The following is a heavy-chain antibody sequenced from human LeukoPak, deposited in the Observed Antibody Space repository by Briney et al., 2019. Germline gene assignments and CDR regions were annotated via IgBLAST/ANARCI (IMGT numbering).Heavy chain of an antibody. Sequence: PGGSLRLSCAASGFTFSSYSMNWVRQAPGKGLEWASSISSSSSYIYYADSVKGRFTISRDNAKNSLYLQMNSLRAEDTAVYYCARAGQSRAGYWGQGTLVTVSS. CDR1: GFTFSSYS. CDR3: ARAGQSRAGY. CDR2: ISSSSSYI. D-gene: IGHD6-25*01. V-gene: IGHV3-21*01. J-gene: IGHJ4*02.